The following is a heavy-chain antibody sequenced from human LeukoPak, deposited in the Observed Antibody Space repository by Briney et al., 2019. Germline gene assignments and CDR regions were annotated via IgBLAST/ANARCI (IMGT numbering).Heavy chain of an antibody. J-gene: IGHJ4*02. CDR1: GFTFSSYW. CDR2: IKQDGSEK. Sequence: GGSLRLSCVACGFTFSSYWMSWVRQAPGKGLEWVANIKQDGSEKYYVDSVKGRFTISRDNAKNSLYLQMNSLRAEDTAVYYCARAAGRYSSGWYYFDYWGQGTLVTVSS. D-gene: IGHD6-19*01. V-gene: IGHV3-7*01. CDR3: ARAAGRYSSGWYYFDY.